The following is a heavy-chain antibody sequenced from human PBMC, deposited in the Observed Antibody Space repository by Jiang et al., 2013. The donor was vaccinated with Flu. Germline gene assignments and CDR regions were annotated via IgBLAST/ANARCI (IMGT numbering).Heavy chain of an antibody. J-gene: IGHJ4*02. CDR3: ARDPYNWNDVAFDY. CDR1: GFTFSSYA. V-gene: IGHV3-30*04. Sequence: RSLRLSCAASGFTFSSYAMHWVRQAPGKGLEWVAVISYDGSNKYYADSVKGRFTISRDNSKNTLYLQMNSLRAEDTAVYYCARDPYNWNDVAFDYWGQGTLVTVSS. CDR2: ISYDGSNK. D-gene: IGHD1-20*01.